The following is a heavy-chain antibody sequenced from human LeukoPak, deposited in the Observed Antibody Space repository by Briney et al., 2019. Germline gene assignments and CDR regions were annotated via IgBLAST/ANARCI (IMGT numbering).Heavy chain of an antibody. D-gene: IGHD6-13*01. CDR2: IY. J-gene: IGHJ4*02. V-gene: IGHV4-59*01. CDR3: ARVDSNNWYDSRGYFDY. Sequence: SETLSLTCTVSGGFISSYYWSWIRQPPGKGLEWIGYIYNPSLKSRVTISVDTSKNQFSLKLSSVTAADTAVYYCARVDSNNWYDSRGYFDYWGQGTLVTVSS. CDR1: GGFISSYY.